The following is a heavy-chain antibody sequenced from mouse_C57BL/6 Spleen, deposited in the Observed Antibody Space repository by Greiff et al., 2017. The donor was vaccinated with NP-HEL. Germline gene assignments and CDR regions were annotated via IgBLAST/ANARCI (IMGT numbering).Heavy chain of an antibody. D-gene: IGHD1-1*01. V-gene: IGHV3-6*01. CDR1: GYSITSGYY. Sequence: EVQLQESGPGLVKPSQSLSLTCSVTGYSITSGYYWNWIRQFPGNKLEWMGYISYDGSNNYNPSLKNRISITRDTSKNQFFLKLNSVTTEDTATYYCARDQTDYYGSSFDYWGQGTTLTVSS. CDR2: ISYDGSN. J-gene: IGHJ2*01. CDR3: ARDQTDYYGSSFDY.